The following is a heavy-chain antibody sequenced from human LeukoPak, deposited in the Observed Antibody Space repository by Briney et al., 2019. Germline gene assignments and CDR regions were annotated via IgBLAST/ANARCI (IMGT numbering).Heavy chain of an antibody. CDR1: GGSFSGYY. Sequence: SETLSLTCAVYGGSFSGYYWSWIRQPPGKGLEWIGEINHSGSTNYNPSLKSRVTISVDTSKNQFSLKLSSVTAADTAVYYCARVGGYSSSSLAGRTTYYFDYWGQGTLVTVSS. CDR3: ARVGGYSSSSLAGRTTYYFDY. J-gene: IGHJ4*02. V-gene: IGHV4-34*01. CDR2: INHSGST. D-gene: IGHD6-6*01.